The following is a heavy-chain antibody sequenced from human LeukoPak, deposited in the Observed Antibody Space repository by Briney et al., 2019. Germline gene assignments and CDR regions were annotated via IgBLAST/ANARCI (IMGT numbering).Heavy chain of an antibody. J-gene: IGHJ3*02. V-gene: IGHV3-48*03. CDR3: AKGGRSAFDI. Sequence: PGGSLRLSCAASGFTFSNSDMNWVRQAPEKGLEWVSYIINSGNTIYYADSVKGRFTISRDNAKNSLYLQMNSLRAEDTAVYYCAKGGRSAFDIWGQGTMVTVSS. D-gene: IGHD1-14*01. CDR2: IINSGNTI. CDR1: GFTFSNSD.